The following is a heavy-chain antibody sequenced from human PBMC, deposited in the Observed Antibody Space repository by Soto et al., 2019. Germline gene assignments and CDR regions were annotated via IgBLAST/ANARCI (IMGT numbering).Heavy chain of an antibody. CDR3: ARGTDFWSGYYGAFAY. Sequence: PVGSLRLSCAASGFTFSSYEMNWVRQAPGKGLEWVSYISSSGSTIYYADSVKGRFTISRDNAKNSLYLQMNSLRAEDTAVYYCARGTDFWSGYYGAFAYWGQGTLVTVSS. CDR2: ISSSGSTI. V-gene: IGHV3-48*03. J-gene: IGHJ4*02. CDR1: GFTFSSYE. D-gene: IGHD3-3*01.